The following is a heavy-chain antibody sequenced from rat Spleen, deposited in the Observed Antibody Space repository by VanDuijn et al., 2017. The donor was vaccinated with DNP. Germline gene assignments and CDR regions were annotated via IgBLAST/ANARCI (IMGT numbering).Heavy chain of an antibody. Sequence: EVQLVESGGGLVQPGRSLKLSCAASGFTFSNYGMAWVRQAPTRGLEWVASITDSGGSSYYRGSVKGQFTISKDNTKSTLYLQMDSLRSEDTATYYCARETARVPMDAWGQGTSVTVSS. CDR2: ITDSGGSS. D-gene: IGHD1-4*01. V-gene: IGHV5S13*01. CDR3: ARETARVPMDA. CDR1: GFTFSNYG. J-gene: IGHJ4*01.